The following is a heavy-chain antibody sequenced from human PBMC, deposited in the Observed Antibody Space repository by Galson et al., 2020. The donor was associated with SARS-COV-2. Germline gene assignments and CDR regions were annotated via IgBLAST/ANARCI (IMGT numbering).Heavy chain of an antibody. CDR1: GFSFSYYT. CDR2: ISDRGTFI. J-gene: IGHJ4*02. V-gene: IGHV3-21*06. D-gene: IGHD1-20*01. Sequence: WESLKLSCAASGFSFSYYTLNWIRQAPGKGLEWLSSISDRGTFIHYADSVKGRISVSRDNAENSLYLQVNSLRAEDTAVYYCARESSSSAWRGVNSGFDWWGRGTLVTVSP. CDR3: ARESSSSAWRGVNSGFDW.